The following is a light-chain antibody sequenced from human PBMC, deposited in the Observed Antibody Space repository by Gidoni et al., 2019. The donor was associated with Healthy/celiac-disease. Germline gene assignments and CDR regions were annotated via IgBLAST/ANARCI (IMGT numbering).Light chain of an antibody. J-gene: IGLJ2*01. Sequence: QSALTQPPYASGSPGQSVTITCTGPSSDLGGYNYVSWYQQHPGTAAILMIYEVSQRSSGVPDRFSGSTSGTTSFLTVSGLQAEDEAYYYGSSYAGSNNVVFGGGTKLTVL. CDR3: SSYAGSNNVV. CDR1: SSDLGGYNY. V-gene: IGLV2-8*01. CDR2: EVS.